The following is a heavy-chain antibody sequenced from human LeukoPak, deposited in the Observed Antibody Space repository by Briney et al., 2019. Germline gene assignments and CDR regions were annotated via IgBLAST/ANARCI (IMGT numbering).Heavy chain of an antibody. Sequence: GGSLRLSCAASGFTFSNYAMTWVRQAPGKGLEWVSGISGSGANTYHADSVKGRFTISRDNSKNTLYVQMNSLRAEDTAVYYCATEKGDSPDYWGQGTLVTVSS. J-gene: IGHJ4*02. CDR2: ISGSGANT. D-gene: IGHD2-21*01. V-gene: IGHV3-23*01. CDR1: GFTFSNYA. CDR3: ATEKGDSPDY.